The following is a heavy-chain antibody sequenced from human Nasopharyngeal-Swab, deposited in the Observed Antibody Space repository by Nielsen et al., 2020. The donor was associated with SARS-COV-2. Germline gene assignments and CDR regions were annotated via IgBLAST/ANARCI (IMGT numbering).Heavy chain of an antibody. D-gene: IGHD6-13*01. V-gene: IGHV3-7*03. J-gene: IGHJ4*02. CDR3: AKDITAAGTRFFDY. CDR2: IKQDGSEK. Sequence: VRQAPGKGLEWVANIKQDGSEKYYVDSVKGRFTISRDNAKNSLYLQMNSLRAEDTAVYYCAKDITAAGTRFFDYWGQGTLVTVSS.